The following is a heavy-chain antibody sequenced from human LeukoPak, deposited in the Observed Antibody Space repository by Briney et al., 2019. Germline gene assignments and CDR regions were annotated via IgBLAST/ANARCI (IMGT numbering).Heavy chain of an antibody. J-gene: IGHJ6*03. CDR2: ITSSGTYI. D-gene: IGHD6-19*01. Sequence: GGSLRLSCAASGFTFSSYAMNWVRQAPGKAMEWVSSITSSGTYIFYADSVKGRFTISRDNAKNSLYLQMNSLRAEDTAVYYCARAGIAVATYYMDVWGKGTTVTISS. V-gene: IGHV3-21*01. CDR1: GFTFSSYA. CDR3: ARAGIAVATYYMDV.